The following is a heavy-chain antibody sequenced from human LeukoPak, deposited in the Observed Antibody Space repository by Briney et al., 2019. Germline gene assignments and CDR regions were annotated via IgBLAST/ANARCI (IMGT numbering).Heavy chain of an antibody. Sequence: GGSLRPSCAASGFTVCGNYMSWVRQAPGKGLEWVSVIYSGGSTYYADSVKGRFTISRDNSKNTLYLQMNSLRAEDTAVYYCARYSAMDPGDFDVWGQGTMVTVSS. CDR1: GFTVCGNY. D-gene: IGHD5-18*01. V-gene: IGHV3-53*01. CDR2: IYSGGST. CDR3: ARYSAMDPGDFDV. J-gene: IGHJ3*01.